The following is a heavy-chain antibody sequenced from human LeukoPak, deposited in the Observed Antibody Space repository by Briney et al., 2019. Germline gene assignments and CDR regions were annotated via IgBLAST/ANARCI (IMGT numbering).Heavy chain of an antibody. CDR1: GFTVSSSY. Sequence: GGSLRLSCAASGFTVSSSYMDWVRQAPGRGLEWVSVIYSGGSTYYADSVKGRFTISRDKSKNTLYLQMNGLRAENTAVYYCARGIAVAGTNYFDYWGQGTLVTVSS. V-gene: IGHV3-53*01. J-gene: IGHJ4*02. CDR3: ARGIAVAGTNYFDY. CDR2: IYSGGST. D-gene: IGHD6-19*01.